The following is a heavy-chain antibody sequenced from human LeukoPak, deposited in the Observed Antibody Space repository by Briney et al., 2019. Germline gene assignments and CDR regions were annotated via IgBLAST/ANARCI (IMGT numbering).Heavy chain of an antibody. D-gene: IGHD6-13*01. CDR2: IYYSGST. V-gene: IGHV4-59*01. J-gene: IGHJ5*02. Sequence: SETLSLTCTVSGGSISSYYWIWIRQPPGKGLEWIGYIYYSGSTNYNPSLKSRVTISVDTSKNQFYLKLSSVTAADTAVYYCARRSAAAGTFWFDPWGQGTLVTVSS. CDR3: ARRSAAAGTFWFDP. CDR1: GGSISSYY.